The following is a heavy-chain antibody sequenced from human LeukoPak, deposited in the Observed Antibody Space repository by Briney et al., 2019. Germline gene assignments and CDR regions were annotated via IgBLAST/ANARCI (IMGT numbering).Heavy chain of an antibody. D-gene: IGHD1-26*01. CDR3: ARTLGGGSPRPFDY. CDR1: GYTFTGYY. V-gene: IGHV1-18*04. J-gene: IGHJ4*02. Sequence: ASVKVSCKASGYTFTGYYMHWVRQAPGQGLEWMGWVSGYNGNTNYAQKLQDRVTMTTDTSTSTAYMELRSLRSDDTAVYYCARTLGGGSPRPFDYWGQGTLVTVSS. CDR2: VSGYNGNT.